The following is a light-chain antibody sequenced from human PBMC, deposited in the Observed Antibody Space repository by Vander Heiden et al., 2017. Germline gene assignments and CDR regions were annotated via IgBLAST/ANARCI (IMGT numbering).Light chain of an antibody. J-gene: IGKJ3*01. CDR1: PSVGSF. CDR2: DAS. V-gene: IGKV3-11*01. CDR3: QHRGS. Sequence: PGERATLSCRAGPSVGSFLAWYQQKLGQAPRLLIYDASNRAPGIPPRFSGSESGTDFTLTISSLEPEDFRVYYCQHRGSFGPGTKVDMK.